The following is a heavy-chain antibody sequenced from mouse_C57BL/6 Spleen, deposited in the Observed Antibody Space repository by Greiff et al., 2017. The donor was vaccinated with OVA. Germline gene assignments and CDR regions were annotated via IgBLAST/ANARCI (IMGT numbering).Heavy chain of an antibody. CDR2: IDPSDSYT. Sequence: QVQLQQPGAELVRPGTSVKLSCKASGYTFTSYWMHWVKQRPGQGLEWIGVIDPSDSYTNYNQKFKGKATLTVDTSSSPAYMQHSSLTSEDSAVYYCARGSYSNYEGYAMDYWGQGTSVTVSS. J-gene: IGHJ4*01. D-gene: IGHD2-5*01. CDR3: ARGSYSNYEGYAMDY. V-gene: IGHV1-59*01. CDR1: GYTFTSYW.